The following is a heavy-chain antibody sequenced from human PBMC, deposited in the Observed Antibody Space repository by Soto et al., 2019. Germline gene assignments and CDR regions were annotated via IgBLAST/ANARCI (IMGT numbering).Heavy chain of an antibody. CDR3: SRDRHSGYGVDC. V-gene: IGHV3-66*01. Sequence: GGSLRLSCAASGFTVSSNYMSWVRQAPGKGLEWVSVIYSGGSTYYADSVKGRFTISRDNSKNTLYLQMNSLRAEDTAVYYCSRDRHSGYGVDCWGQGTLVTVSS. CDR2: IYSGGST. D-gene: IGHD5-12*01. J-gene: IGHJ4*02. CDR1: GFTVSSNY.